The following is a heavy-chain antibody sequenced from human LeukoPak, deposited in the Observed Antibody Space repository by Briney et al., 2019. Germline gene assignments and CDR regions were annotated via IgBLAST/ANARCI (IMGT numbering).Heavy chain of an antibody. J-gene: IGHJ4*02. Sequence: TFDDYGMSWVRQAPGKGLEWIGYIYYRGSTHYNPSLKSRVTMSVDTSRNQFSLKLSSLTAADTAVYYCARAPDGYFDYWGQGTLVTVSS. CDR1: TFDDYG. V-gene: IGHV4-30-4*08. CDR3: ARAPDGYFDY. D-gene: IGHD3-22*01. CDR2: IYYRGST.